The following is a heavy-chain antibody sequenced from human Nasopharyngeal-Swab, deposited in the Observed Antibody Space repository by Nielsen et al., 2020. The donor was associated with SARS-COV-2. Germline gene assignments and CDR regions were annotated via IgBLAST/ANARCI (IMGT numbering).Heavy chain of an antibody. CDR1: GVSITSQY. J-gene: IGHJ5*02. CDR2: ISHNSGT. V-gene: IGHV4-59*11. Sequence: SETLSLTCTVSGVSITSQYWSWIRQPPGKGLEWSGYISHNSGTSYNPSLKSRVTMFMDTSKNQFSLRLRSVTAAETAVYYCAKEGATGWFDPWGQGTLVTVSS. CDR3: AKEGATGWFDP.